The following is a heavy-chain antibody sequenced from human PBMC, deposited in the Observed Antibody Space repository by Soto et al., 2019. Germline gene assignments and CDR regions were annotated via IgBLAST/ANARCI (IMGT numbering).Heavy chain of an antibody. V-gene: IGHV3-30*18. CDR2: ISYDGSNK. CDR1: GFTFSSYG. D-gene: IGHD6-19*01. Sequence: QVQLVESGGGVVQPGRSLRLSCAASGFTFSSYGMHWVRQAPGKGLEWVAVISYDGSNKYYADSVKGRFTISRDNSKNTLYRQMNSLRAEDTAVYYCAKERIAVAGPFDYWGQGTLVTVS. CDR3: AKERIAVAGPFDY. J-gene: IGHJ4*02.